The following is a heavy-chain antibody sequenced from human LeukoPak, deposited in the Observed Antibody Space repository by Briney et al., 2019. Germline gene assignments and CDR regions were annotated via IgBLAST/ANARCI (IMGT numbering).Heavy chain of an antibody. CDR2: IIPIFGTA. Sequence: GASVKVSCKASGGTFSSYAISWVRQAPGQGLEWMGGIIPIFGTANYAQKFQGRVTITADKSTSTAYMELSSLRSEDTAVYYCAREGGYSSSRGYMDVWGKGTTVTVSS. J-gene: IGHJ6*03. CDR3: AREGGYSSSRGYMDV. D-gene: IGHD6-13*01. V-gene: IGHV1-69*06. CDR1: GGTFSSYA.